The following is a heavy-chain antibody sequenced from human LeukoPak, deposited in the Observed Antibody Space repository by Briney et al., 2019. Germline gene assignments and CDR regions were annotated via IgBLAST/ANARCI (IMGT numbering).Heavy chain of an antibody. V-gene: IGHV3-33*05. CDR1: GFTFSSYG. D-gene: IGHD3-3*01. J-gene: IGHJ3*02. CDR3: ARDFPKLRFLEWLSPVAFDI. Sequence: PGRSLRLSCAASGFTFSSYGMHWVRQAPGKGLEWVAVISYDGSDKYYADSVKGRFTISRDNAKNSLYLQMNSLRAEDTAVYYCARDFPKLRFLEWLSPVAFDIWGQGTMVTVSS. CDR2: ISYDGSDK.